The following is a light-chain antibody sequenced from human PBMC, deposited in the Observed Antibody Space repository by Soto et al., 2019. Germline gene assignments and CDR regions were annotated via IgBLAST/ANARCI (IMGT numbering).Light chain of an antibody. CDR3: QQYGRSPLT. J-gene: IGKJ4*01. CDR2: VAS. V-gene: IGKV3-20*01. Sequence: IVLTQSPGTLSLSPGETATLSCRASQSINDDFLAWYQQRPGQAPRLIIYVASFRATGIPDRFSGSGSGTEFTLTISRLEPEDSAVYFCQQYGRSPLTFGGGTKVEIK. CDR1: QSINDDF.